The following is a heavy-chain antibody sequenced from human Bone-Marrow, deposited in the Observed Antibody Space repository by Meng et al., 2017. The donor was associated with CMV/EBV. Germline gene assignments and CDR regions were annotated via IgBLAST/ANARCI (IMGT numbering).Heavy chain of an antibody. Sequence: GGSLRLSCAASGFTFSSYWMSWVRQAPGKGLEWVANIKQGGSEKYYVDSVKGRFTISRDNAKNSLYLQMNSLRAEDTAVYYCARGTRPGYYDFWSGYYSGGYYYGMDVWGQGTTVTVSS. CDR2: IKQGGSEK. V-gene: IGHV3-7*01. CDR3: ARGTRPGYYDFWSGYYSGGYYYGMDV. CDR1: GFTFSSYW. J-gene: IGHJ6*02. D-gene: IGHD3-3*01.